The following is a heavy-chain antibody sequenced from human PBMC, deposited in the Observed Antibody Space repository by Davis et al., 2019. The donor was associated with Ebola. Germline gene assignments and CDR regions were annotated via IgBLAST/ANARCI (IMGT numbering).Heavy chain of an antibody. V-gene: IGHV3-33*08. CDR3: ARHDSSGPDY. Sequence: GGSLRLSCAASGFTFSDYYMGWIRQAPGKGLEWVAFIRYDGSNKYYADSVKGRFTISRDNSKNTLYLQMNSLRAEDTAVYYCARHDSSGPDYWGQGTLVTVSS. D-gene: IGHD3-22*01. CDR1: GFTFSDYY. CDR2: IRYDGSNK. J-gene: IGHJ4*02.